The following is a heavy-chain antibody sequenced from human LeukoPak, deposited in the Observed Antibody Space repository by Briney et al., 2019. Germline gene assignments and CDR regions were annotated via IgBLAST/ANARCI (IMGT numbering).Heavy chain of an antibody. CDR2: IKEDGSEK. V-gene: IGHV3-7*03. CDR1: GFTFSNAW. CDR3: ARDAKWFDP. Sequence: GGSLRLSCAASGFTFSNAWMNWVRQAPGKGLEWVANIKEDGSEKNCVDSVKGRFTISRDNAKNSLYLQMNSLRAEDTAVYYCARDAKWFDPWGQGTLVTVSS. J-gene: IGHJ5*02.